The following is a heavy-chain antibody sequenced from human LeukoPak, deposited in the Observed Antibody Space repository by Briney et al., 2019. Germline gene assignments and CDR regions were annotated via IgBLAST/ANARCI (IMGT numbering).Heavy chain of an antibody. V-gene: IGHV4-30-2*01. J-gene: IGHJ4*02. Sequence: SQTLSLTCTVSGGSISSGGYYWSWIRQPPGKGLEWIGYIYPRGSTYYNPSLKSRVILSLDKSANQFSLNLSSVTAADTAVYYCARFSPRAMGNYLDFWGQGTLVTVSS. CDR3: ARFSPRAMGNYLDF. CDR1: GGSISSGGYY. D-gene: IGHD7-27*01. CDR2: IYPRGST.